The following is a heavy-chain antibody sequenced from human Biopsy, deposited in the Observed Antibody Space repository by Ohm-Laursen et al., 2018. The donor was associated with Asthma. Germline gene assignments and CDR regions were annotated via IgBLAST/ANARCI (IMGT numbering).Heavy chain of an antibody. CDR1: GFTFSSYG. CDR2: ISYDGSNK. Sequence: RSLRLSCAAPGFTFSSYGMHWVRQAPGKGLEWVAVISYDGSNKYYADSVKGRFTISRDNSKNTLYLQMNSLRAGDTAVYYCAKWDTYYDFWSGYYTRYNYYYYGMDVWGQGTTVTVSS. V-gene: IGHV3-30*18. J-gene: IGHJ6*02. D-gene: IGHD3-3*01. CDR3: AKWDTYYDFWSGYYTRYNYYYYGMDV.